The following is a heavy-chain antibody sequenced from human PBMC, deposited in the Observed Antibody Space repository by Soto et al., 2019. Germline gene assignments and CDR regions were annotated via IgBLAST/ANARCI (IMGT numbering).Heavy chain of an antibody. CDR2: IYHSGST. J-gene: IGHJ4*02. D-gene: IGHD6-19*01. CDR1: GVSISSGDYF. Sequence: PSETLSLTCTVSGVSISSGDYFWSWIRQSPGKGLQWIGYIYHSGSTNYDPSLKSRVTISVDKSKDQFSLKLSSVTAADTAVYYCARGVSSGWCDYWGQGTLVTVSS. V-gene: IGHV4-30-2*06. CDR3: ARGVSSGWCDY.